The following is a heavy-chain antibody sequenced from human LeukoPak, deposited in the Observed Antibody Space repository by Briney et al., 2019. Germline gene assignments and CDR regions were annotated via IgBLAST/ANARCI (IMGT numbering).Heavy chain of an antibody. D-gene: IGHD3-10*01. CDR3: ARVARSTTYCYGSGSYPVDAFDI. V-gene: IGHV1-69*01. CDR1: GGTFSSYA. Sequence: SVKVSCKASGGTFSSYAISWVRQAPGQGLEWMGGIIPIFGTANYAQKFQGRVTITADESTSTAYMELSSLRSEDTAVYYCARVARSTTYCYGSGSYPVDAFDIWGQGTMVTVSS. CDR2: IIPIFGTA. J-gene: IGHJ3*02.